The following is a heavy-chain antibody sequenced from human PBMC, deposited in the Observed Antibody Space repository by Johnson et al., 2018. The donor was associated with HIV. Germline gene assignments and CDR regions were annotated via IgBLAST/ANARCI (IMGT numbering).Heavy chain of an antibody. CDR2: IKSKTDGGTT. CDR1: GFTISSNY. J-gene: IGHJ3*02. Sequence: VQLVESGGGLVQPGGSLRLSCAASGFTISSNYMSWVRQAPGKGLEWVGRIKSKTDGGTTAYSAPVTGRFTIPRDDSKHTLYQQMNSLSAEDTAVYYGASKTRVVEDAFDIWGQGTMVTVSS. D-gene: IGHD2-2*01. CDR3: ASKTRVVEDAFDI. V-gene: IGHV3-15*01.